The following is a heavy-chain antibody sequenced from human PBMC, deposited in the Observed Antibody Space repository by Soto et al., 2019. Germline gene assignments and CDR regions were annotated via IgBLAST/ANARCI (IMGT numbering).Heavy chain of an antibody. D-gene: IGHD1-20*01. Sequence: QVQLVQSGAEVKKPGSSVKVSCKAPGGTFSSYSINWVRQAPGQGLEWMGRVVPKIGNINFVRKFQGRRTRLDDQATGTAVLELSSLRPEDKAVYYGTRSGREINWNDGNFEYWGQGTQVTVSS. V-gene: IGHV1-69*02. J-gene: IGHJ4*02. CDR2: VVPKIGNI. CDR3: TRSGREINWNDGNFEY. CDR1: GGTFSSYS.